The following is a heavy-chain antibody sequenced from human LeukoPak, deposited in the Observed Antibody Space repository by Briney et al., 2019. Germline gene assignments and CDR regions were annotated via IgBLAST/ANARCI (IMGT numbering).Heavy chain of an antibody. CDR3: ARVKGFYCSSTSCNDY. Sequence: PSETLSLTCAVYGGSFSGYYWSWIRQPPGEGLEWIGEINHSGSTNYNPSLKSRVTISVDTSKNQFSLKLSSVTAADTAVYYCARVKGFYCSSTSCNDYWGQGTLVTVSS. CDR1: GGSFSGYY. CDR2: INHSGST. V-gene: IGHV4-34*01. J-gene: IGHJ4*02. D-gene: IGHD2-2*01.